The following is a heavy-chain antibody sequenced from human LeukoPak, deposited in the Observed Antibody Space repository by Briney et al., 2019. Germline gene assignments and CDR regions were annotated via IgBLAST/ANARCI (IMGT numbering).Heavy chain of an antibody. CDR1: GFTFSSYE. D-gene: IGHD3-10*01. Sequence: GGSLRLSCAASGFTFSSYEMNWVRQAPGKGLEWVSYISSSGSTIYYADSVKGRFTISRDNAKNSLYLQMNSLRAEDTAVYYCARSMVRGVIRVPGFDYWGQGTLVTVSS. V-gene: IGHV3-48*03. CDR2: ISSSGSTI. J-gene: IGHJ4*02. CDR3: ARSMVRGVIRVPGFDY.